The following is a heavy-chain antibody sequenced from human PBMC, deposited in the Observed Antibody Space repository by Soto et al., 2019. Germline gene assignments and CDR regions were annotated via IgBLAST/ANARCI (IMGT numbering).Heavy chain of an antibody. Sequence: QVQLVQSGAEVKKPGSSVKVSCKASGGTFSSYAIDWVRQAPGQGLEWMGGIIPIFGTADYAQKFQGRVTITADEPTSTAYMELGSLSSEDTAVYDCARGQTGGGWGYYFDYWGQGTLVTVSS. CDR1: GGTFSSYA. D-gene: IGHD3-16*01. V-gene: IGHV1-69*12. CDR2: IIPIFGTA. J-gene: IGHJ4*02. CDR3: ARGQTGGGWGYYFDY.